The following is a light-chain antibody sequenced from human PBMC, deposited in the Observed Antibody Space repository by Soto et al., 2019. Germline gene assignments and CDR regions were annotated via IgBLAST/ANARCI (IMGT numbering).Light chain of an antibody. J-gene: IGKJ1*01. Sequence: EIVVTQSPGTLSVSPGVRATLSCRASQSVSSNYLAWYQQKPGQAPRLLIYGASSRTTGIPDRFSGSGSGTDLTLTISRLEPEDSAMYYCQQYGSSPVSWTFGQGAKV. CDR3: QQYGSSPVSWT. V-gene: IGKV3-20*01. CDR2: GAS. CDR1: QSVSSNY.